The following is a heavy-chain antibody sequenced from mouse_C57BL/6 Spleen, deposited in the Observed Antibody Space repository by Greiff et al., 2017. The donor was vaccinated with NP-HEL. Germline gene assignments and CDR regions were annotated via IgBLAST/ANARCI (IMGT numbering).Heavy chain of an antibody. Sequence: EVQRVESGGGLVKPGGSLKLSCAASGFTFSDYGMHWVRQAPEKGLEWVAYISSGSSTIYYADTVKGRFTISRDNAKNTLFLQMTSLRSEDTAMYYCARRDYDYDGGYFDYWGQGTTLTVSS. CDR2: ISSGSSTI. D-gene: IGHD2-4*01. CDR1: GFTFSDYG. CDR3: ARRDYDYDGGYFDY. J-gene: IGHJ2*01. V-gene: IGHV5-17*01.